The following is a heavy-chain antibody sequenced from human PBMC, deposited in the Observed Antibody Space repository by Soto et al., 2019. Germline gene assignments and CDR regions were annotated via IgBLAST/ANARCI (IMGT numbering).Heavy chain of an antibody. J-gene: IGHJ4*02. D-gene: IGHD3-16*01. CDR2: IKSKTDGGTT. CDR1: GFTFSNAW. CDR3: TTPGVYDYIWGSSPSDY. Sequence: GGSLRLSCAASGFTFSNAWMSWVRQAPGKGLEWVGRIKSKTDGGTTDYAAPVKGRFTISRDDSKNTLYLQMNSLKTEDTAVYYCTTPGVYDYIWGSSPSDYWGQGTLVTVSS. V-gene: IGHV3-15*01.